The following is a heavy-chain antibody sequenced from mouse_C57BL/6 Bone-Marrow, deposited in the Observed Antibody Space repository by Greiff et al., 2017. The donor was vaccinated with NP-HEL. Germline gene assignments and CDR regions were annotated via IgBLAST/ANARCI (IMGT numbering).Heavy chain of an antibody. CDR2: IWSGGST. V-gene: IGHV2-2*01. CDR3: ARNDGYYVGFAY. J-gene: IGHJ3*01. CDR1: GFSLTSYG. D-gene: IGHD2-3*01. Sequence: VKLMESGPGLVQPSQSLSITCTVSGFSLTSYGVHWVRQSPGKGLEWLGVIWSGGSTDYNAAFISRLSISKDNSKSQVFFKMNSLRADDTAIYYCARNDGYYVGFAYWGQGTLVTVSA.